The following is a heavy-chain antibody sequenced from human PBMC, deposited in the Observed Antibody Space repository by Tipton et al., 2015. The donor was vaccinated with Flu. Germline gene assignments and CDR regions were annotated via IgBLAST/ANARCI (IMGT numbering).Heavy chain of an antibody. CDR1: GDSIRNDYF. CDR2: IHRSGST. V-gene: IGHV4-38-2*02. Sequence: TLSLTCAVSGDSIRNDYFWGWIRQPPGKGLEWIATIHRSGSTKYNPSLKSRVTISVDTSKNQFSLEMRSVTAADTAVYYCARENWGCSGGSCYSIPIDYWGQGTLVTVSS. D-gene: IGHD2-15*01. J-gene: IGHJ4*02. CDR3: ARENWGCSGGSCYSIPIDY.